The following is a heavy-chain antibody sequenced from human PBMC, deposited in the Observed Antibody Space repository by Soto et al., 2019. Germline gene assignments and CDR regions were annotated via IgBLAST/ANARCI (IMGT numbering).Heavy chain of an antibody. CDR3: ARGRFRWFGNWFDP. CDR2: INHSGST. Sequence: SETLSLTCAVYGGSLSGYYWSWIRQPPGKGLEWIGEINHSGSTNYNPSLKSRVTISVDTSKNQFSLKLSSVTAADTAVYYCARGRFRWFGNWFDPWGQGTLVTVSS. J-gene: IGHJ5*02. D-gene: IGHD3-10*01. V-gene: IGHV4-34*01. CDR1: GGSLSGYY.